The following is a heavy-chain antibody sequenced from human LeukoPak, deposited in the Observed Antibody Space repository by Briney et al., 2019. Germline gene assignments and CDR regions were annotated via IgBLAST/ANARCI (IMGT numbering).Heavy chain of an antibody. J-gene: IGHJ4*02. V-gene: IGHV1-18*01. CDR2: ISAYNGNT. D-gene: IGHD3-3*01. CDR3: ARVPVYDFWSGYPAPPDY. Sequence: ASVKVSCKASGYTFTSYGISWVRQAPGQGLEWMGWISAYNGNTNYAQKLQGRVTMTTDTSTSTAYMELSRLRSDDTAVYYCARVPVYDFWSGYPAPPDYWGQGTLVTVSS. CDR1: GYTFTSYG.